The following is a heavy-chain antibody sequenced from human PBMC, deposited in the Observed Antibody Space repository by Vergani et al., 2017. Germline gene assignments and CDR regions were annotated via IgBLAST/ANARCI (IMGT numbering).Heavy chain of an antibody. CDR2: IFYSGTT. Sequence: QVQLQESGPGVVKPSQTLSLTCAVSGGSISSGDHCWTWIRQRPGKGLEWIGYIFYSGTTYDNPSLRSRLTISVDTSQNQFSLKLRSVTAADTAVYYCARVDTQVPATSHFYYMDVWDKGTTVVVSS. CDR1: GGSISSGDHC. V-gene: IGHV4-31*11. CDR3: ARVDTQVPATSHFYYMDV. J-gene: IGHJ6*03. D-gene: IGHD6-25*01.